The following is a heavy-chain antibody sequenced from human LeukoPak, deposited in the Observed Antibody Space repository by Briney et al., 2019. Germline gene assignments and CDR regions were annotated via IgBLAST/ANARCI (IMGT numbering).Heavy chain of an antibody. J-gene: IGHJ4*02. CDR1: GFTFSSYS. V-gene: IGHV3-23*01. CDR3: ARDREWLRPQDY. D-gene: IGHD5-12*01. Sequence: PGGSLRLSCAASGFTFSSYSMNWVRQAPGKGLECVSTISGTGGSTYYADSVKGRFTISRDNSKNTLYLQMSSLRAEDTAIYYCARDREWLRPQDYWGQGTLVTVSS. CDR2: ISGTGGST.